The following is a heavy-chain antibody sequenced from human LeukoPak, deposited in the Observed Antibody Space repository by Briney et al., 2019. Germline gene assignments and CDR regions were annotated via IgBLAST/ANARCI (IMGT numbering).Heavy chain of an antibody. CDR1: GFTFSSYS. D-gene: IGHD6-6*01. Sequence: GGSLRLSCAASGFTFSSYSMNWVRQAPGKGLEWVSSISSSSSYIYYADSVKGRFTISRDNVKNSLYLQMNSLTAQDTAVYYCAKGNVAGRQRAPPKEWFDPWGQGTLVTVSS. CDR3: AKGNVAGRQRAPPKEWFDP. CDR2: ISSSSSYI. J-gene: IGHJ5*02. V-gene: IGHV3-21*01.